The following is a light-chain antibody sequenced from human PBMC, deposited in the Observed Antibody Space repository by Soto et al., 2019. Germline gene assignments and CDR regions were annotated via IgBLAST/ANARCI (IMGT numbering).Light chain of an antibody. V-gene: IGKV3-15*01. CDR1: QSASNS. CDR3: QQYTYWPPWT. Sequence: ILMTQSPATLSVSPGERATLSCRASQSASNSLAWYQQKPGQAPRLLIYDASTRATGIPARFSGSGSGTEFTLTISGLQSEDFAVYYCQQYTYWPPWTFGQGTKVEIK. J-gene: IGKJ1*01. CDR2: DAS.